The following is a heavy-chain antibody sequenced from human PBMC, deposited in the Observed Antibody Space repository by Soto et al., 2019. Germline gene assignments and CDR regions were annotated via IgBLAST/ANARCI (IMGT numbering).Heavy chain of an antibody. CDR3: ARGRYGSGGYRVFYYYGMDV. CDR1: GGTFSGYF. J-gene: IGHJ6*02. Sequence: SETLSLTCAVYGGTFSGYFCTWIRQPPGKGLEWIGEINHSGSTNYNPSLKSRVTISVDTSKNQLSLKLSSVSAADTAVYYCARGRYGSGGYRVFYYYGMDVWGQGTTVTVSS. V-gene: IGHV4-34*01. CDR2: INHSGST. D-gene: IGHD3-10*01.